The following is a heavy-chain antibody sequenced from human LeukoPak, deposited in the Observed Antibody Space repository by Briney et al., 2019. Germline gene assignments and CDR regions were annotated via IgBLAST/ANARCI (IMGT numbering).Heavy chain of an antibody. CDR3: AREPRDVYSNFHVSPNWFDP. Sequence: GGSLRLSCAASGFTFSNYAMHWVRQAPGKGLEWVAVISYDGSNKYNADSVKGRFTISRDNSKNTLYLQMNSLKAEDTAVYYCAREPRDVYSNFHVSPNWFDPWGQGTLVTVSS. V-gene: IGHV3-30-3*01. J-gene: IGHJ5*02. CDR1: GFTFSNYA. D-gene: IGHD4-11*01. CDR2: ISYDGSNK.